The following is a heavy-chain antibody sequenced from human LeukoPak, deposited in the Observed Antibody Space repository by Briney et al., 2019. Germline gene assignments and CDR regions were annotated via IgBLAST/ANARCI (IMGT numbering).Heavy chain of an antibody. D-gene: IGHD1-26*01. CDR3: ARSGYSGRYPAYIDY. CDR1: GFTFSSYA. J-gene: IGHJ4*02. CDR2: ISYDESNK. Sequence: GGSLRLSCAASGFTFSSYAMHWVRQAPGKGLEWVAAISYDESNKYYADSVKGRFTISRDNSKNTLYLQMNSLRAEYTTVYYCARSGYSGRYPAYIDYWGQGTLVTVSS. V-gene: IGHV3-30-3*01.